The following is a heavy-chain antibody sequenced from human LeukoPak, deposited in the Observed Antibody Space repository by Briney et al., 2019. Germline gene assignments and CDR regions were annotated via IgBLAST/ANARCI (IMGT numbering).Heavy chain of an antibody. D-gene: IGHD1-26*01. CDR3: ASGGSIVGETYAFDI. CDR1: GYTFTSYY. Sequence: PRASVKVSCKASGYTFTSYYMHWVRQAPGQGLEWMGIINPSGGSTSYAQKFQGRVTMTRDTSTSTVYMELSSLSSEDTAVYYCASGGSIVGETYAFDIWGQGTMVTVSS. CDR2: INPSGGST. J-gene: IGHJ3*02. V-gene: IGHV1-46*01.